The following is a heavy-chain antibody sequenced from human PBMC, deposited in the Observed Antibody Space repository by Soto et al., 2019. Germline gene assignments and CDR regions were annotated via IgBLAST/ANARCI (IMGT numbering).Heavy chain of an antibody. J-gene: IGHJ6*03. CDR1: GFTFSSYS. CDR3: ASLPRGRAAAGTSSEYYYYYMDV. D-gene: IGHD6-13*01. Sequence: GGSLRLSCAASGFTFSSYSMNWVRQAPGKGLEWVSSISSSSSYIYYADSVKGRFTISRDNAKNSLYLQMNSLRAEDTAVYYCASLPRGRAAAGTSSEYYYYYMDVWGKGTTVTVSS. V-gene: IGHV3-21*01. CDR2: ISSSSSYI.